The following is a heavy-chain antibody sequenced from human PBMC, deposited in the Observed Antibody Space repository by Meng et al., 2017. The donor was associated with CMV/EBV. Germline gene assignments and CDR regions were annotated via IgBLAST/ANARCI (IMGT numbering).Heavy chain of an antibody. CDR1: GFRLHTFV. CDR2: TSFDGFSD. J-gene: IGHJ6*02. CDR3: ARMGSMVPQNIYYFGMDV. Sequence: GESLKISCEASGFRLHTFVIHWVRQAPGKGLEWVAVTSFDGFSDFYVDSVKGRFSVSRDNDENMVFLQMNSLTVEDTGLYFCARMGSMVPQNIYYFGMDVWGQGTTVTVSS. V-gene: IGHV3-30-3*01. D-gene: IGHD2/OR15-2a*01.